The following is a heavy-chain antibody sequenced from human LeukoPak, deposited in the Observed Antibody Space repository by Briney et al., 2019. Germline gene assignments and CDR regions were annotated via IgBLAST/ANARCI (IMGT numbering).Heavy chain of an antibody. D-gene: IGHD2-8*02. J-gene: IGHJ4*02. Sequence: GGSLRLSCAASGFTFSTFAMNWVRQPPGKGLEWVSSIFPSGGEIHYADSVRGRFTISRDNSKSTLSLQMNSLRAEDTAIYYCATYRQVLLPFESWGQGTLVTVSS. CDR2: IFPSGGEI. CDR3: ATYRQVLLPFES. V-gene: IGHV3-23*01. CDR1: GFTFSTFA.